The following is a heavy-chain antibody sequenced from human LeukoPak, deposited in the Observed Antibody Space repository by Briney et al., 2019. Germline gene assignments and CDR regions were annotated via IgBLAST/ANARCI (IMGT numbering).Heavy chain of an antibody. CDR2: ISAYNGNT. V-gene: IGHV1-18*01. D-gene: IGHD1-26*01. CDR1: GYTFTSYG. Sequence: ASVKVSCKASGYTFTSYGISWVRQAPGQGLEWMGWISAYNGNTNYAQKLQGRVTMTTDTSTSTAYMELRSLRSDDTAVYYCARHDSGSYYAKYFDYWGQGTLVTVSS. J-gene: IGHJ4*02. CDR3: ARHDSGSYYAKYFDY.